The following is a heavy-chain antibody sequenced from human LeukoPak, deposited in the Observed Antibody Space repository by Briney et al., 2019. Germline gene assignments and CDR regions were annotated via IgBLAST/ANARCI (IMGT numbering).Heavy chain of an antibody. D-gene: IGHD1-7*01. CDR1: GFTFSSYW. J-gene: IGHJ5*02. CDR2: IKQDGSEK. CDR3: VRIITGTTNWFDP. Sequence: GGSLRLSCAASGFTFSSYWMSWVRQAPGKGLEWVANIKQDGSEKYYVDSVKGRFTISRDNAKNSLYLQMNSLRAEDTAVYYCVRIITGTTNWFDPWGQGTLVTVSS. V-gene: IGHV3-7*05.